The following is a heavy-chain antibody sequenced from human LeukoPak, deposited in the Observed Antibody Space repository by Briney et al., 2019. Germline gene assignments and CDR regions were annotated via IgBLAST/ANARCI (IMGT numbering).Heavy chain of an antibody. CDR1: GFTFSSYS. CDR2: ISSSSSTI. CDR3: AREGTGGSGYFYYYYYMDV. Sequence: PGGSLRLSCAASGFTFSSYSMNWVRQAPGKGLEWVSYISSSSSTIYYADSVKGRFTISRDNAKNSLYLQMNSLRAEDTAVYYCAREGTGGSGYFYYYYYMDVWGKGTTVTVSS. V-gene: IGHV3-48*01. J-gene: IGHJ6*03. D-gene: IGHD3-3*01.